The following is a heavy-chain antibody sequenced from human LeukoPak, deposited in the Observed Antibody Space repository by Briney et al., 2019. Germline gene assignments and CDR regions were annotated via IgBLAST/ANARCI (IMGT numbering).Heavy chain of an antibody. CDR3: AKHGGTFDP. J-gene: IGHJ5*02. V-gene: IGHV4-59*01. Sequence: PSETLSLTCTVPGDSISSYDWSWIRQPPGKGLEGIGYAYQSGITTHTPSPKSRVNISVDTSESQFTLRLSSVTAADTAIYYCAKHGGTFDPWGQGILVTVSS. CDR2: AYQSGIT. CDR1: GDSISSYD. D-gene: IGHD1-1*01.